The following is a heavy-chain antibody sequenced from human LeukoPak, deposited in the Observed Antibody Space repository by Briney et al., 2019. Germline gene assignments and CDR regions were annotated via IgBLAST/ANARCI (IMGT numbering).Heavy chain of an antibody. CDR1: GFRFSSYW. D-gene: IGHD1-26*01. Sequence: PGGSLRLSCAASGFRFSSYWMSWVRQAPGKGLEWVANIKQDGSEKYYVDSVKGRFTISRDNAKNSLYLQMNSLRAEDTAVFYCARAGVGPYADAFDIWGQGTMVTVSS. V-gene: IGHV3-7*01. CDR3: ARAGVGPYADAFDI. CDR2: IKQDGSEK. J-gene: IGHJ3*02.